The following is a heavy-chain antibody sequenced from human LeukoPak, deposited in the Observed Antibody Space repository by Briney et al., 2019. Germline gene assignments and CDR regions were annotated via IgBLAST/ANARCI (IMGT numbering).Heavy chain of an antibody. CDR2: IYYSGST. Sequence: PLETLSLTCTVSGGSISSSSYYWGWIRQPPGKGLEWIGSIYYSGSTYYNPSLKSRVTISVDTSKNQFSLKLSSVTAADTAVYYCARHIESWGRLDYWGQGTLVTVSS. J-gene: IGHJ4*02. CDR1: GGSISSSSYY. D-gene: IGHD7-27*01. CDR3: ARHIESWGRLDY. V-gene: IGHV4-39*01.